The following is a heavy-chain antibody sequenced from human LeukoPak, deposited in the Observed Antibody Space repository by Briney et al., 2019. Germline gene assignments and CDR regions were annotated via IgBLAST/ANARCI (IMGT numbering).Heavy chain of an antibody. CDR2: IWYDGSNK. V-gene: IGHV3-33*01. CDR3: ARERRGLRGAFDI. J-gene: IGHJ3*02. Sequence: GGSLRLSCAASGFTFSSYGMHWVRQAPGKGLEWVAVIWYDGSNKYYADSVKGRFTISRDNSKNTLYLQMNSLRAEDTAVYYCARERRGLRGAFDIWGQGTMVTVSS. D-gene: IGHD4-17*01. CDR1: GFTFSSYG.